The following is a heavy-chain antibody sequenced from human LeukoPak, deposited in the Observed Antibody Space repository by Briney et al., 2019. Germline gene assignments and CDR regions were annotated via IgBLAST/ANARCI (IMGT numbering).Heavy chain of an antibody. Sequence: PGRSLRLSCAVSGFTFNSYGMHWVRQAPGKGLEWVAVILNDGSNKYYVDSVKGRFTISRDNSKNTLYLQMNSLRAEDTAVYYCARDFVDITMIVVVTNYYYYGMDVWGQGTTVTVSS. D-gene: IGHD3-22*01. CDR2: ILNDGSNK. J-gene: IGHJ6*02. CDR1: GFTFNSYG. V-gene: IGHV3-30*03. CDR3: ARDFVDITMIVVVTNYYYYGMDV.